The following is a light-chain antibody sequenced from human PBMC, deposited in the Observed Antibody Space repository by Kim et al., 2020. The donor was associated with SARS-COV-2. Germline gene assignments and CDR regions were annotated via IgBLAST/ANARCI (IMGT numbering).Light chain of an antibody. Sequence: AIRMTQSPSSFSASTGDRVTITCRASQGISSSLAWYQQKPGKAPKLLIYAASTLQSGVPSRFSGSGSGTDFTLTISCLQSDDFAIYYCQQYYSYPWTFGQGTKVDIK. J-gene: IGKJ1*01. CDR3: QQYYSYPWT. CDR1: QGISSS. V-gene: IGKV1-8*01. CDR2: AAS.